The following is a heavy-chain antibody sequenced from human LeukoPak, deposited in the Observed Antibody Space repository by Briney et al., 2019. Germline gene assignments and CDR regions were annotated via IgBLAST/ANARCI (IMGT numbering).Heavy chain of an antibody. V-gene: IGHV5-51*01. CDR3: ARTSAMQVKYALDV. CDR2: IDPDDSDI. Sequence: GESLKISCEASGYSFTTYWIAWVRQLPGKGLEWMGIIDPDDSDIRYSPSFQGQVAISADKCISTAYLQWSSLKASDTAIYYCARTSAMQVKYALDVWGQGTTVTVSS. J-gene: IGHJ6*02. CDR1: GYSFTTYW. D-gene: IGHD2-21*01.